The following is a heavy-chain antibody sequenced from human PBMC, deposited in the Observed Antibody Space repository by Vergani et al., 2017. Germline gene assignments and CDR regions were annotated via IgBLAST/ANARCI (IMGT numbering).Heavy chain of an antibody. CDR2: FIPFFGAA. D-gene: IGHD6-13*01. V-gene: IGHV1-69*06. Sequence: QVQLVQSGAEVKKPGSSVQVSCKASGGTFSSYAISWVRQAPGQGLEWMGGFIPFFGAANYAQKFQGRVTITADKSTSTAYMELSSLRSEDTAIYYCAIKGLAATGTQGWFDPWGQGTLVTVSS. J-gene: IGHJ5*02. CDR3: AIKGLAATGTQGWFDP. CDR1: GGTFSSYA.